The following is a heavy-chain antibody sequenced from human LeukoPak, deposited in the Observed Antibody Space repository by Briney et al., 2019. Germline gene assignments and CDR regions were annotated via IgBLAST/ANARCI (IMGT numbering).Heavy chain of an antibody. D-gene: IGHD2-8*01. Sequence: SQTLSLTCAISGDSVSSNSAAWNWIRQSPSRGLEWLGRTYYRSKWYNDYAVSLKSRITINPDTSKNQFSLKLSSVTAADTAVYYCASTYCTNGVCHRGWFDPWGQGTLVTVSS. CDR3: ASTYCTNGVCHRGWFDP. CDR1: GDSVSSNSAA. J-gene: IGHJ5*02. V-gene: IGHV6-1*01. CDR2: TYYRSKWYN.